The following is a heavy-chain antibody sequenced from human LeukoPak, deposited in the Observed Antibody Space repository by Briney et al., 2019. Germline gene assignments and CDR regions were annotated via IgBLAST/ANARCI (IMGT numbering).Heavy chain of an antibody. J-gene: IGHJ4*02. D-gene: IGHD2-15*01. Sequence: SVKVSCKASGYTFTSYGISWVRQAPGQGLEWMGGIIPIFGTANYAQKFQGRVTITADESTSTAYMELSSLRSEDTAVYYCARSPLDIVVEVGYYFDYWGQGTLVTVSS. CDR2: IIPIFGTA. CDR1: GYTFTSYG. CDR3: ARSPLDIVVEVGYYFDY. V-gene: IGHV1-69*13.